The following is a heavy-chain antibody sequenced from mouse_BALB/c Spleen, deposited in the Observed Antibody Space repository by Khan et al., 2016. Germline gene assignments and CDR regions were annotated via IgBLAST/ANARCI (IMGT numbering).Heavy chain of an antibody. J-gene: IGHJ3*01. V-gene: IGHV14-3*02. CDR3: ARISYGGAY. CDR1: GFNIKDTY. CDR2: IDPANGNT. Sequence: VQLQQSGADLVKPGASVKLSCTASGFNIKDTYIHWVKQRPEQALEWIGRIDPANGNTEYDPKFKGKATITADISSNTAYLQLSSLTSEDTAVYYCARISYGGAYWGQGTLVTVSA. D-gene: IGHD2-1*01.